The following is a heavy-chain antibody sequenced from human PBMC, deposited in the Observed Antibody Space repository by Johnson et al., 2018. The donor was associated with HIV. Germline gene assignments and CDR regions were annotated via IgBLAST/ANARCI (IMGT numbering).Heavy chain of an antibody. J-gene: IGHJ3*02. CDR2: ISTSGGTL. V-gene: IGHV3-48*03. CDR1: GFTFDDYA. CDR3: AREVGSWYSSSSGAFDI. Sequence: VQLVESGGGLVQPGRSLRLSCAASGFTFDDYAMHWVRQAPGKGLELLSYISTSGGTLYYADSVKDRFTIFRDNAKSSLYLQMNSLRAGDTAVYYCAREVGSWYSSSSGAFDIWGQGTMVTVSS. D-gene: IGHD6-6*01.